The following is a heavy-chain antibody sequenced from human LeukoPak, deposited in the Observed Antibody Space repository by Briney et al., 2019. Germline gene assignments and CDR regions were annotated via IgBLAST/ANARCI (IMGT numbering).Heavy chain of an antibody. V-gene: IGHV4-34*01. D-gene: IGHD6-19*01. CDR1: GGSFSGYY. J-gene: IGHJ3*01. Sequence: TSETLSLTCAVYGGSFSGYYWSWIRQPPGKGLEWIGEINHSGSTNYNPSLKSRATISVDTSKNQFSLKLSSVTAADTAVYYCARALSGWYVDAFDLWGQGTMVTVSS. CDR2: INHSGST. CDR3: ARALSGWYVDAFDL.